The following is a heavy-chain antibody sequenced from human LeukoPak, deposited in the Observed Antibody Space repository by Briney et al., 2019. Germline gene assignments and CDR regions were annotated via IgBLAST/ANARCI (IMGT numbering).Heavy chain of an antibody. CDR2: ISYSGST. CDR3: ARDLEESGRYLRFDP. V-gene: IGHV4-59*01. J-gene: IGHJ5*02. Sequence: KPSETLSLTCTVSGGSINNYYWSWIRQPPGKGLEWLGYISYSGSTTYNPSFKSRDNISVDMSKNQFSLNLRSVTAADTAVYYCARDLEESGRYLRFDPWGQGTLVTVSS. D-gene: IGHD1-26*01. CDR1: GGSINNYY.